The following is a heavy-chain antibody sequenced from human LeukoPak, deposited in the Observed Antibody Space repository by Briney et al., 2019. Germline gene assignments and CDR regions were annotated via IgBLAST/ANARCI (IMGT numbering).Heavy chain of an antibody. CDR1: GFTFSSYA. J-gene: IGHJ2*01. CDR2: INWNGGST. V-gene: IGHV3-20*04. D-gene: IGHD2-15*01. Sequence: GGSLRLSCAASGFTFSSYAMSWVRQAPGKGLKWVSGINWNGGSTGYADSVKGRFTISRDNAKNSLFLQMNSLRAEDTAFYYCARADCSGGSCYSGWYFDLWGRGTLVTVSS. CDR3: ARADCSGGSCYSGWYFDL.